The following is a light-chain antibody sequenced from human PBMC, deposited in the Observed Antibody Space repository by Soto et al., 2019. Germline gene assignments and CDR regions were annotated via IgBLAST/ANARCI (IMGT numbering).Light chain of an antibody. CDR2: GAS. CDR3: QQYNNWPA. Sequence: ERVMTQSPATLSVSPGERATLSCRASQSVSSNLAWYQQKPGQAPRLLIYGASTRATGIPARFSGSGSGTEFALTISSLQSEDLAVYYSQQYNNWPAFGQGTKVEIK. J-gene: IGKJ1*01. V-gene: IGKV3-15*01. CDR1: QSVSSN.